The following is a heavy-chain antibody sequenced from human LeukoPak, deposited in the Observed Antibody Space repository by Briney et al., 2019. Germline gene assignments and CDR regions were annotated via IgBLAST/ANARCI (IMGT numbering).Heavy chain of an antibody. J-gene: IGHJ6*03. CDR3: GRDALVGYFSYYYMDV. CDR1: GGSISSHY. V-gene: IGHV4-59*11. Sequence: SETLSFTCTVSGGSISSHYWTWIRQSPVKGLEWIGDISNSGRTSYNPSLKSRVTISIDTSKNQFSLKLSSVTAADTAVYYCGRDALVGYFSYYYMDVWGKGTTVTVSS. CDR2: ISNSGRT. D-gene: IGHD2-15*01.